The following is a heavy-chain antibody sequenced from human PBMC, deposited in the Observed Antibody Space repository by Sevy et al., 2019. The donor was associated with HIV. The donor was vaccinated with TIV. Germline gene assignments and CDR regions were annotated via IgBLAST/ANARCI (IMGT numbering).Heavy chain of an antibody. CDR2: ISGHGGST. D-gene: IGHD3-3*01. CDR1: GFIFSSYV. Sequence: GGSLRLSCAASGFIFSSYVMNWVRQAPGKGLEWVSAISGHGGSTYYADSVKGRFTISRDNSKNTLDLQMNSLRAEDTAVYYCAGGCRSGFDYWGQGTLVTVSS. J-gene: IGHJ4*02. V-gene: IGHV3-23*01. CDR3: AGGCRSGFDY.